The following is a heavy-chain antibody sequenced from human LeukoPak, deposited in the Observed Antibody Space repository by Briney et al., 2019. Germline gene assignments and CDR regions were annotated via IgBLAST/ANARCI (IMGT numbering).Heavy chain of an antibody. CDR3: ARGPAFDY. Sequence: SETLSHTCTVSGGPISNYYWIWLPQPPGKRLEGRGYIFSSGSTKYNPSLKTHVTISLDTSKTQFSLKLSSVTAAHTAVYYCARGPAFDYWGQGALVTVSS. CDR2: IFSSGST. V-gene: IGHV4-59*01. CDR1: GGPISNYY. J-gene: IGHJ4*02.